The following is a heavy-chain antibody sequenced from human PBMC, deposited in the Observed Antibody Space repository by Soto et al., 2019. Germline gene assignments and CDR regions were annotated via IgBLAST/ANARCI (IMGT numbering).Heavy chain of an antibody. J-gene: IGHJ4*02. Sequence: GGSLRLSCAASGFTFSSYGMHWVRQAPGKGLEWVAVIWYDGSNKYYADSVKGRFTISRDNSKNTLYLQMNSLRAEDTAVYYCARADAKWGYCSGGSCYVLAYWGQGTLVTVSS. D-gene: IGHD2-15*01. CDR2: IWYDGSNK. V-gene: IGHV3-33*01. CDR3: ARADAKWGYCSGGSCYVLAY. CDR1: GFTFSSYG.